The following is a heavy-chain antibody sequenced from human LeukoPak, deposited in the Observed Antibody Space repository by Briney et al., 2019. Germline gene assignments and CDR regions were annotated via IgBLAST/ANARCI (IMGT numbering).Heavy chain of an antibody. CDR3: AREYSGGGWN. J-gene: IGHJ4*02. V-gene: IGHV1-46*01. D-gene: IGHD1-26*01. Sequence: ASVKVSCKASGYTFTSYDINWVRQATGQGLEWMGIINPSGGSTSYARKFQGRVTMTRDTSTSTVYMELSSLRSEDTAVYYCAREYSGGGWNWGQGTLVTVSS. CDR2: INPSGGST. CDR1: GYTFTSYD.